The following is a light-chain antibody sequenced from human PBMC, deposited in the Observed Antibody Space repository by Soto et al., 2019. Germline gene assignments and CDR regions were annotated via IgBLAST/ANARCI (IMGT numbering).Light chain of an antibody. CDR2: DAS. CDR1: QSLGDY. Sequence: EIVMTQSPATLSLSPGERATLSCRASQSLGDYLAWYQQKPGQAPRLLIYDASNRATGIPARFSGGGSGTDFTLTISSLAPDDFAVYYCQQRGTFGQGTKLEIK. J-gene: IGKJ2*01. V-gene: IGKV3-11*01. CDR3: QQRGT.